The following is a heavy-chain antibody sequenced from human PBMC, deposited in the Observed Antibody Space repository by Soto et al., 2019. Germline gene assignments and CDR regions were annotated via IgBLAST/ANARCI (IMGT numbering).Heavy chain of an antibody. V-gene: IGHV3-30*01. D-gene: IGHD6-13*01. CDR2: ISYDGTNK. CDR3: ARGDSNSWSDY. CDR1: GFTFRTYA. Sequence: QGQLVESGGGVVQPGRSLRLSCAASGFTFRTYAMDWVRQAPGKGLEWVAVISYDGTNKYYADSVKGRFTISRDNSKNTLSLQMNSLRAEDTAVYYCARGDSNSWSDYWGQGTLVTVSS. J-gene: IGHJ4*02.